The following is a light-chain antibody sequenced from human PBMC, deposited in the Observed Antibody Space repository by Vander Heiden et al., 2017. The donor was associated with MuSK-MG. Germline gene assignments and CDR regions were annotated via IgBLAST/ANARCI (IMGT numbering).Light chain of an antibody. J-gene: IGLJ1*01. V-gene: IGLV3-21*02. CDR3: QVWDSSSDHYV. CDR1: DIGSKS. Sequence: SSVLTQSPSVSVAPGPTARITCGGTDIGSKSVHWYQLQQGQAPVMVVYDDTGRPSGIPERFSGSNSGNTATLTISRVEAGDEADYYCQVWDSSSDHYVFGTGTKVTVL. CDR2: DDT.